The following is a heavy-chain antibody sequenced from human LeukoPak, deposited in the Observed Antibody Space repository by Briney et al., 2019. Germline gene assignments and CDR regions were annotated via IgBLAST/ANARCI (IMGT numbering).Heavy chain of an antibody. CDR1: GGSISSYY. CDR3: ARAESSGGNDY. J-gene: IGHJ4*02. D-gene: IGHD6-25*01. Sequence: SQTLSLTCTVSGGSISSYYWSWIRQPPGKGLEWIGYIYYSGSTNYNPSLKSRVTISVDTSKNQFSLKLSSVTAADTAVYYCARAESSGGNDYWGQGTLVTVSS. V-gene: IGHV4-59*01. CDR2: IYYSGST.